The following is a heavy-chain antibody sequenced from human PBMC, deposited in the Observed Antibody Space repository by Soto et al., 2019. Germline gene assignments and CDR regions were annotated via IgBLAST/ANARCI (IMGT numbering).Heavy chain of an antibody. J-gene: IGHJ6*02. CDR3: ARGGMSSGWKLDYYGMDV. CDR1: GYCFICYL. V-gene: IGHV5-51*01. CDR2: IYTGDSDT. D-gene: IGHD6-19*01. Sequence: GASLKFFCTGSGYCFICYLIGWVRQMPGKGLEWMGIIYTGDSDTRYSPSFQGQVTISADKSISTAYLQWSSLKASDTAMYFCARGGMSSGWKLDYYGMDVWGQGTTVTVSS.